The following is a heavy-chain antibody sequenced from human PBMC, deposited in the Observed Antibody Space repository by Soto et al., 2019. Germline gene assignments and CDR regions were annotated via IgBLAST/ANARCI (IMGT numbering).Heavy chain of an antibody. V-gene: IGHV2-70*11. J-gene: IGHJ4*02. CDR2: IDWDDDK. CDR1: GFSLSTSGMC. CDR3: ARTPITMVRGIDYFDY. Sequence: SGPTLVKPTQTLTLTCTFSGFSLSTSGMCVSWIRQPPGKALEWLARIDWDDDKYYSTSLKTRLTISKDTSKNQVVLTMTNMDPVDTATYYCARTPITMVRGIDYFDYWGQGTLVTVSS. D-gene: IGHD3-10*01.